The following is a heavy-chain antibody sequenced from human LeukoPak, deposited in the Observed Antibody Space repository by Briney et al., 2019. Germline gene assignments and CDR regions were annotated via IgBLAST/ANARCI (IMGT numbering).Heavy chain of an antibody. CDR2: IYYSGST. CDR1: GGSISSYY. Sequence: SETLSLTCTVSGGSISSYYWSWIRQPPGKGLEWIGYIYYSGSTNYNPSLKSRVTISVDTSKNRFSLKLSSVTAADTAVYYCARHSLLKGWLVEFNYFDYWGQGTLVTVSS. V-gene: IGHV4-59*08. D-gene: IGHD6-19*01. J-gene: IGHJ4*02. CDR3: ARHSLLKGWLVEFNYFDY.